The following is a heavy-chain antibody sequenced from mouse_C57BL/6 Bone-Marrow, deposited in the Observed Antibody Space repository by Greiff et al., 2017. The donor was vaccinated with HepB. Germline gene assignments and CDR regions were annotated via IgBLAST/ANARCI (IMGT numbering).Heavy chain of an antibody. D-gene: IGHD3-3*01. CDR1: GYTFTSYW. CDR2: IDPSDSYT. J-gene: IGHJ2*01. V-gene: IGHV1-50*01. CDR3: ARKGLFDY. Sequence: QVQLQQPGAELVKPGASVKLSCKASGYTFTSYWMQWVKQRPGQGLEWIGEIDPSDSYTNYNQKFKGKATLTVDTSSSTAYMQLSSLTSEDSAVYYCARKGLFDYWGKGATLTVSS.